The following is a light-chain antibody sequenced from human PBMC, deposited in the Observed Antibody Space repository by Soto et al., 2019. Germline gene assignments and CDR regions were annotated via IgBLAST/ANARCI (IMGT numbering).Light chain of an antibody. CDR1: QSVSSSS. CDR3: QQYVGSPPKYT. V-gene: IGKV3-20*01. Sequence: EIVLTQSPGTLSLSPGERATLSCRDSQSVSSSSLAWYQQKPGQAPRLLIYAASSRASGIPGRFSGSGSGTDFTLTISRLEPEDFAVYYCQQYVGSPPKYTFGQGTKLEIK. CDR2: AAS. J-gene: IGKJ2*01.